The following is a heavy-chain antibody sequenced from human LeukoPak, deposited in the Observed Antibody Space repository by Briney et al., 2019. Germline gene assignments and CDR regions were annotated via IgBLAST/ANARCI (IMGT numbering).Heavy chain of an antibody. CDR2: ISGSGGST. Sequence: GGSLRLSCAASGFTFSSYAMSWVRQAPGKGLEWVSAISGSGGSTYYADCVKGRFTISRDNSKNTLYLQMNSLRAEDTAVYYCAKITGDYYDSSGYPDYWGQGTLVTVSS. J-gene: IGHJ4*02. CDR1: GFTFSSYA. V-gene: IGHV3-23*01. D-gene: IGHD3-22*01. CDR3: AKITGDYYDSSGYPDY.